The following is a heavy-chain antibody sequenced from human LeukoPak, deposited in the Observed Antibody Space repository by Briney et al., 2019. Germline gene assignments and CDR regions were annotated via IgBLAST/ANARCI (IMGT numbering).Heavy chain of an antibody. Sequence: ASVKVSCKASGYTFTNFGITWVRQAPGQGLERMGWISAYNGNTKYAQKVQGRVTMTTDTSTSTAYMELRSLRSDDTAVYYCARGGVFCSSSTCSLNWPDSWGQGTLVTVSS. D-gene: IGHD2-2*01. CDR2: ISAYNGNT. J-gene: IGHJ5*01. V-gene: IGHV1-18*01. CDR3: ARGGVFCSSSTCSLNWPDS. CDR1: GYTFTNFG.